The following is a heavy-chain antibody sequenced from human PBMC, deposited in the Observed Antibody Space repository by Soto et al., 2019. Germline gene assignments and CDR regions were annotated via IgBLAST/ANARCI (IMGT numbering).Heavy chain of an antibody. V-gene: IGHV3-48*01. CDR3: AFGEEARYYYDGMDV. J-gene: IGHJ6*02. D-gene: IGHD3-10*01. CDR2: ISSSSSTI. Sequence: EVQLVESGGGLVQRGGSLRLSCAASGLTFSSYSMNWVRQAPGKGLEWVSYISSSSSTIYYADSVKGRFTISRDNAKNSVDLQMNSLRAEDTAVYYCAFGEEARYYYDGMDVWGQGTTVTVSS. CDR1: GLTFSSYS.